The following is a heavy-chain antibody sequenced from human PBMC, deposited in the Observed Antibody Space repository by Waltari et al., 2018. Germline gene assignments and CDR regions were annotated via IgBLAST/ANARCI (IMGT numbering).Heavy chain of an antibody. CDR2: ISSSSSYI. Sequence: EVQLVESGGGLVKPGGSLRLSCAASGFTFSSYSMNWVRQAPGKGLEWVSSISSSSSYIYYADSVKGRFTNSRDNAKNSLYLQMNSLRAEDTAVYYCARDWAAVADDAFDIWGQGTMVTVSS. CDR1: GFTFSSYS. CDR3: ARDWAAVADDAFDI. J-gene: IGHJ3*02. D-gene: IGHD6-19*01. V-gene: IGHV3-21*03.